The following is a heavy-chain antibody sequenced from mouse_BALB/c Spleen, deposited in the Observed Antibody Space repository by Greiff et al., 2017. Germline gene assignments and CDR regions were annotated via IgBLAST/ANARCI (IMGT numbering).Heavy chain of an antibody. CDR1: GFTFSSYG. Sequence: EGQVVESGGDLVKPGGSLKLSCAASGFTFSSYGMSWVRQTPDKRLEWVATISSGGSYTYYPDSVKGRFTISRDNAKNTLYLQMSSLKSEDTAMYYCARRDAMDYWGQGTSVTVSS. J-gene: IGHJ4*01. CDR3: ARRDAMDY. V-gene: IGHV5-6*01. CDR2: ISSGGSYT.